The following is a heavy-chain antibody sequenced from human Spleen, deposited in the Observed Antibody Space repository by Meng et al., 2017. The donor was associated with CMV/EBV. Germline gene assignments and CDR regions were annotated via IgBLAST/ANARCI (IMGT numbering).Heavy chain of an antibody. V-gene: IGHV4-38-2*02. CDR2: IYHSGST. CDR1: GYSISSGYY. J-gene: IGHJ4*02. D-gene: IGHD6-6*01. Sequence: GSLRLSCTVSGYSISSGYYWGWIRQPPGKGLEWIASIYHSGSTYYNPSLKSRVTISVDTSKNQFSLKLSSVTAADTAVYYCASQKQLVYYWGQGTLVTVSS. CDR3: ASQKQLVYY.